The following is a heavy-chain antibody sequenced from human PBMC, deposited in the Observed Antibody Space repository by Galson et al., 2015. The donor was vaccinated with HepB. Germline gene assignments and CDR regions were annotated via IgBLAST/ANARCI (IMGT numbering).Heavy chain of an antibody. CDR2: IIPILGIA. CDR3: ARVGYYGSGSYPSYGMDV. J-gene: IGHJ6*02. CDR1: GGTFSSYT. Sequence: SVKVSCKASGGTFSSYTISWVRQAPGQGLEWMGRIIPILGIANYAQKFQGRVTITADKSTSTAYMELSSLRSEDTAVYYCARVGYYGSGSYPSYGMDVWGQGTTVTVSS. D-gene: IGHD3-10*01. V-gene: IGHV1-69*02.